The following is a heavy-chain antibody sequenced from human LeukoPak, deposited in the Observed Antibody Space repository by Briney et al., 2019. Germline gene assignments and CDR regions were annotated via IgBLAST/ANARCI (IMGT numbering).Heavy chain of an antibody. CDR2: ISKDGSTT. Sequence: GVSLRLSCAAPGFTFNNYWMHWVRQAPGKGLVWVSRISKDGSTTNYADSVKGRFTISRDNAKNTLYLQMNSMTAEDTALYYCARGASSGYRIDYWGQGTLVTVSS. J-gene: IGHJ4*02. CDR3: ARGASSGYRIDY. D-gene: IGHD5-18*01. V-gene: IGHV3-74*01. CDR1: GFTFNNYW.